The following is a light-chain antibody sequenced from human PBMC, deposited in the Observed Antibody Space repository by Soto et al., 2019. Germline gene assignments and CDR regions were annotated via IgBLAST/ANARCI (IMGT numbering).Light chain of an antibody. CDR2: DAS. Sequence: EIVLTQSPATLSLSPGERATLSCRASQSVSSYLAWYQQKPGQAPRLLIYDASNRASGVPDRFSGSGSGTDFTLKISRVEAEDVGVYYCMQALQIRVEFGQGTKVQI. J-gene: IGKJ1*01. CDR1: QSVSSY. CDR3: MQALQIRVE. V-gene: IGKV3-11*01.